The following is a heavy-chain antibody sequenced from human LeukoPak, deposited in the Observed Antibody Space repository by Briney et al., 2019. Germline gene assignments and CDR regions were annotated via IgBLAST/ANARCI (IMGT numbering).Heavy chain of an antibody. V-gene: IGHV1-69*05. J-gene: IGHJ5*02. Sequence: GASVKVSCKASGGTFSSYAISWVRQAPGQGLEWMGRIIPIFGTANYAQKFQGRVTITTDESTSTAYMELSSLRSEDTAVYYWARGPLRYCSSTSCYAGLGWFDPWGQGTLVTVSS. CDR1: GGTFSSYA. D-gene: IGHD2-2*01. CDR3: ARGPLRYCSSTSCYAGLGWFDP. CDR2: IIPIFGTA.